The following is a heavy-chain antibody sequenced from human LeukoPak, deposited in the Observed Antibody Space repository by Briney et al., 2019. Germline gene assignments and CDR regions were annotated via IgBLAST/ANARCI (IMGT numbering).Heavy chain of an antibody. Sequence: VASVKVSCEVSGYTLTELSMHWVRQAPGKGLEWMGGFDPEDGETIYAQKFQGRVTMTEDTSTDTAYMELSSLRSEDTAVYYCATHALRGSYYVGAFDIWGQGTMVTVSS. V-gene: IGHV1-24*01. J-gene: IGHJ3*02. CDR2: FDPEDGET. D-gene: IGHD1-26*01. CDR1: GYTLTELS. CDR3: ATHALRGSYYVGAFDI.